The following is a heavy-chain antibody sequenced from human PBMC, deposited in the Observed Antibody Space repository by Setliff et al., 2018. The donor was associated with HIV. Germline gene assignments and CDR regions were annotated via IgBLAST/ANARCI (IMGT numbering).Heavy chain of an antibody. CDR1: GGTFRKYS. V-gene: IGHV1-69*13. CDR2: IIPMFGST. D-gene: IGHD3-22*01. CDR3: ARDDHYYDMGSIYSDWYFDV. J-gene: IGHJ2*01. Sequence: SVKVSCKDSGGTFRKYSISWVRQAPGQGLEWVGGIIPMFGSTTYAQKFYGRVTITADESTDTVEMELTSLTSEDTAMYYCARDDHYYDMGSIYSDWYFDVWGPATQVTV.